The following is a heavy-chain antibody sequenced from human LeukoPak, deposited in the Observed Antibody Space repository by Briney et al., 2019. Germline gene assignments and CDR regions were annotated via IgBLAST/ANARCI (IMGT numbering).Heavy chain of an antibody. Sequence: PSETLSLTCTVSGGSISSSSYYWGWIRLPPGKGVEWVGSIYYSGSTYYNPSLKSRVTISVDTSKNQFSLKLSSVTAADTAVHYCARDWATVTELDYWGQGTLVTVSS. CDR2: IYYSGST. V-gene: IGHV4-39*02. CDR1: GGSISSSSYY. D-gene: IGHD4-17*01. CDR3: ARDWATVTELDY. J-gene: IGHJ4*02.